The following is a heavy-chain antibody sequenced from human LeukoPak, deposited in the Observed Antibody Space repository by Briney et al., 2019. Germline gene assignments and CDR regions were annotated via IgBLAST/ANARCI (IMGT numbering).Heavy chain of an antibody. J-gene: IGHJ5*02. CDR2: IYPGDSDT. CDR3: GRRGYNYGYWFDP. V-gene: IGHV5-51*01. D-gene: IGHD5-18*01. Sequence: GESLKISCKGSGYSFTSYWIGWVRQTPGKGLEWMGIIYPGDSDTRYSPSFQGQVTISADKSSSTAYLQWSSLKASDTAVYYCGRRGYNYGYWFDPWGQGTLVTVSS. CDR1: GYSFTSYW.